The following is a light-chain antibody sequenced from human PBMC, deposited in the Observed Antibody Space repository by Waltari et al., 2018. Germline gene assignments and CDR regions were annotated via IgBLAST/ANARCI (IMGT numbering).Light chain of an antibody. CDR2: NDD. CDR3: AAWDDTLKGL. CDR1: SSNIGSNT. J-gene: IGLJ3*02. V-gene: IGLV1-44*01. Sequence: QSVLTQPPSASGAPGQRVTITCSIGSSNIGSNTVNWYQQFPGTAPKLLIFNDDQRAAGVPGRFSGSRSVTSASLAISGLQSEDEATYYCAAWDDTLKGLFGGGTTLTVL.